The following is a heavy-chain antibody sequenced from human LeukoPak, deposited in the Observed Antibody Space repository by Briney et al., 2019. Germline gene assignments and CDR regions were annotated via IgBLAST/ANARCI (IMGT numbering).Heavy chain of an antibody. Sequence: GASVKVSCKTSGYTFTGYGMHWVRQAPGQSPEWMGWINAGNGNTKYSQKFQDRVTITRDTSASTAYMELSSLRSEDTAVYYCARVPLYDSSGYYYPHWGQGTLVTVSS. CDR3: ARVPLYDSSGYYYPH. V-gene: IGHV1-3*01. J-gene: IGHJ1*01. D-gene: IGHD3-22*01. CDR1: GYTFTGYG. CDR2: INAGNGNT.